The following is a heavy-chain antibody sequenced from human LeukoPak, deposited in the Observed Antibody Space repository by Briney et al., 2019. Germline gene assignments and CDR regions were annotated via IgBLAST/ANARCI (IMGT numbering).Heavy chain of an antibody. CDR2: ICGSADNT. Sequence: GGSLRLSCVASGVTFSDYAMSWVRQAPGEGLEWVSAICGSADNTYYAVSVKGRFAISRDSSNNTAFLHMNSLRADDTAVYFCARAVGVVDCNTYSCKPYYFDYWGQGALVTVSS. V-gene: IGHV3-23*01. J-gene: IGHJ4*02. D-gene: IGHD2/OR15-2a*01. CDR3: ARAVGVVDCNTYSCKPYYFDY. CDR1: GVTFSDYA.